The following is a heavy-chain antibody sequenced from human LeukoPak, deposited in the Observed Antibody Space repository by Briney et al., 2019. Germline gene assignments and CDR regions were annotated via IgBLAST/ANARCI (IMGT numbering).Heavy chain of an antibody. D-gene: IGHD2-15*01. CDR2: ISAYNGNT. V-gene: IGHV1-18*04. CDR1: GYTFTGYY. Sequence: ASVKVSCKASGYTFTGYYMHWVRQAPGQGLEWMGWISAYNGNTNYAQKLQGRVTMTTDTSTSTAYMELRSLRSDDTAVYYCARDRCSGGSCFLDYYYYMDVWGKGTTVTVSS. J-gene: IGHJ6*03. CDR3: ARDRCSGGSCFLDYYYYMDV.